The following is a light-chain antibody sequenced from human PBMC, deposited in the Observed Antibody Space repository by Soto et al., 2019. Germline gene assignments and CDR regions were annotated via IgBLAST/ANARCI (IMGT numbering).Light chain of an antibody. CDR3: QHYDNWT. CDR1: QSVSSN. Sequence: EIVVTQSPATLSVSPGERVTLSCRASQSVSSNLAWYQQKPGQAPRLLIYGASTRATGIPARFSGSGSGTEFTLTISSLQSEDFAVYYCQHYDNWTFGQGTKVDIK. CDR2: GAS. J-gene: IGKJ1*01. V-gene: IGKV3D-15*01.